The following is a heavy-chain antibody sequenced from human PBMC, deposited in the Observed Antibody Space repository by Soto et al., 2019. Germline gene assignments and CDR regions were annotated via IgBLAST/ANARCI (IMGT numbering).Heavy chain of an antibody. CDR2: IEHDGSDT. D-gene: IGHD3-22*01. Sequence: QLVESGGTLVQPGGSLRLSCAASEFSFSSYWMSWVRQAPEGGMEWVANIEHDGSDTYYVDSVKGRFTVSRDNAKNFLYLQMNSLRVEDTAIYYCARERHYYDRSGYQGYWGQGTLVTVSS. CDR1: EFSFSSYW. CDR3: ARERHYYDRSGYQGY. V-gene: IGHV3-7*01. J-gene: IGHJ4*02.